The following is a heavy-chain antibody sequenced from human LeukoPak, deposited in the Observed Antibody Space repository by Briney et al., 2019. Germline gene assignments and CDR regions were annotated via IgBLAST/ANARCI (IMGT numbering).Heavy chain of an antibody. V-gene: IGHV1-46*01. CDR2: INPTGGST. Sequence: HRASVKVSCKASGYTFTGYYMHWVRQAPGQGLEWMGLINPTGGSTGYAQKFQCRVTITRNTSISTAYMELSSLRSEDTAVYYCARVLCSSTSCYSSPWFDPWGQGTLVTVSS. D-gene: IGHD2-2*01. CDR3: ARVLCSSTSCYSSPWFDP. CDR1: GYTFTGYY. J-gene: IGHJ5*02.